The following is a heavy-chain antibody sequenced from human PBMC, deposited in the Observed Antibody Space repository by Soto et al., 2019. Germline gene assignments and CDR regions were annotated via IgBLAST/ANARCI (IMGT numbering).Heavy chain of an antibody. J-gene: IGHJ4*02. D-gene: IGHD6-19*01. Sequence: QVQLQQWGAGLLKPSETLSLTCAVYGGSFSGYYWSWIRQPPGKGLEWIGEINHSGSTNYNPSLKSRVTISVDTSKNQFSLKLSSVTAADTAVYYCARTGQFSSGRLVGRDYWGQGTLVTVSS. V-gene: IGHV4-34*01. CDR3: ARTGQFSSGRLVGRDY. CDR1: GGSFSGYY. CDR2: INHSGST.